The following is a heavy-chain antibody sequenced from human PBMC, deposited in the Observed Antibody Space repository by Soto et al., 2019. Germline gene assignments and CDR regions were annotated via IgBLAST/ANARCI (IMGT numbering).Heavy chain of an antibody. J-gene: IGHJ4*02. V-gene: IGHV1-69*13. CDR2: IIPIFGTA. CDR1: GGTFSSYA. D-gene: IGHD3-16*01. CDR3: AREHIPGGYFDY. Sequence: GASVKVSCKASGGTFSSYATSWVRQAPGQGLEWMGGIIPIFGTANYAQKFQGRVTITADESTSTAYMELSSLRSEDTAVYYCAREHIPGGYFDYWGQGTLVTVSS.